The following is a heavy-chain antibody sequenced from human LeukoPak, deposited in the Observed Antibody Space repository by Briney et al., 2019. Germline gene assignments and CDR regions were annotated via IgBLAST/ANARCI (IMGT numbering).Heavy chain of an antibody. CDR3: ARSVAQPSYYFDY. V-gene: IGHV4-34*01. D-gene: IGHD6-19*01. Sequence: SETLSLTCAVYGGSFTGYYWSWIRQSPGKGLEWIGEINHGGRTNYNPSLKSRITMSVDTSKNQSSLNLTSVTAADTAVYYCARSVAQPSYYFDYWGQGTLVTVSS. CDR2: INHGGRT. J-gene: IGHJ4*02. CDR1: GGSFTGYY.